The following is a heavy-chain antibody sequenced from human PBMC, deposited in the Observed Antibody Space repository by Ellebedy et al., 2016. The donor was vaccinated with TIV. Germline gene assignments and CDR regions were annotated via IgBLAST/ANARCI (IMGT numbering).Heavy chain of an antibody. CDR1: GYTFTSYA. J-gene: IGHJ4*02. Sequence: ASVKVSXXASGYTFTSYAMHWVRQAPGQRLEWMGWINAGNGNTKYSQKFQGRVTITRDTSASTAYMELSSLRSEDTAVYYCASMVRGVRVFDYWGQGTLVTVSS. CDR3: ASMVRGVRVFDY. V-gene: IGHV1-3*01. D-gene: IGHD3-10*01. CDR2: INAGNGNT.